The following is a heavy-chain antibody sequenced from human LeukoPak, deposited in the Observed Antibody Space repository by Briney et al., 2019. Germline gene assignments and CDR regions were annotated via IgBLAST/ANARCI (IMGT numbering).Heavy chain of an antibody. J-gene: IGHJ4*02. CDR2: IYYSGST. CDR3: ARGGPYYYDSGGYNFDY. D-gene: IGHD3-22*01. Sequence: ASETLSLTCTVSGASISSYYWSWIRQPPGRGREWLGYIYYSGSTNYNPSLKSRVTISVDTSKNQFSLKLSSVTAADTAVYYCARGGPYYYDSGGYNFDYWGQGTLVTVSS. CDR1: GASISSYY. V-gene: IGHV4-59*08.